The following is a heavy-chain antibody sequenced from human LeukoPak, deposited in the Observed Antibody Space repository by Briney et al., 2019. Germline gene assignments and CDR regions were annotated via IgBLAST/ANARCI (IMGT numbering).Heavy chain of an antibody. V-gene: IGHV3-30*02. CDR3: ANSAGTIFGVVPNWFDP. CDR1: GFTFSSYG. D-gene: IGHD3-3*01. CDR2: IRYDGSNK. J-gene: IGHJ5*02. Sequence: PGGSLRLSCAASGFTFSSYGMHWVRQAPGKGLEWVAFIRYDGSNKYYADSVKGRFTISRDNSKNTLYLQMSSLRAEDTAVYYCANSAGTIFGVVPNWFDPWGQGTLVTVSS.